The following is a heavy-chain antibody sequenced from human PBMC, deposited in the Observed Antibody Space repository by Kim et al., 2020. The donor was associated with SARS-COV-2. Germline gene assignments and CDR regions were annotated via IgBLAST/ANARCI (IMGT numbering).Heavy chain of an antibody. Sequence: GGSLRLSCAASGFTFSSYAMHWVRQAPGKGLEWVAVISYDGSNKYYADSVKGRFTISRDNSKNTLYLQMNSLRAEDTAVYYCARERLPKYCSGGSCYSRGPPAWWGQGTLVTVSS. CDR1: GFTFSSYA. CDR2: ISYDGSNK. V-gene: IGHV3-30*04. J-gene: IGHJ4*02. D-gene: IGHD2-15*01. CDR3: ARERLPKYCSGGSCYSRGPPAW.